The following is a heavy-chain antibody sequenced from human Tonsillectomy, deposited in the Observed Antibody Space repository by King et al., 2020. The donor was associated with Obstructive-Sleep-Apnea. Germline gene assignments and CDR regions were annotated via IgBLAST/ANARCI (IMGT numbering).Heavy chain of an antibody. J-gene: IGHJ4*02. CDR2: ISGGGRST. V-gene: IGHV3-23*04. CDR3: AKDSMDYDVLTGPVDY. CDR1: GFTFSTYA. D-gene: IGHD3-9*01. Sequence: VQLVESGGGLVQPGGSLRLSCATSGFTFSTYAMSWFRQAPGKGLEWVSGISGGGRSTYYADSVKGRFAISRDNSKNTLFLQMNSLRPEDTPVYYCAKDSMDYDVLTGPVDYWGQGTLVTVSS.